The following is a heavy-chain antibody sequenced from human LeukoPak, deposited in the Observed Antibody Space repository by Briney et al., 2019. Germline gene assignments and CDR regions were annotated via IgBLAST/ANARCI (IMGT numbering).Heavy chain of an antibody. CDR2: IYYSGCT. Sequence: PSQTLSLTCTVSGGSISSGDYYWSWIRQPPGKGLEWIGYIYYSGCTYYNPSLKSRVTISVDTSKNQFSLKLSSVTAADTAVYYCAREALTRGGTFDYWGQGTLVTVSS. CDR1: GGSISSGDYY. J-gene: IGHJ4*02. CDR3: AREALTRGGTFDY. D-gene: IGHD3-3*01. V-gene: IGHV4-30-4*08.